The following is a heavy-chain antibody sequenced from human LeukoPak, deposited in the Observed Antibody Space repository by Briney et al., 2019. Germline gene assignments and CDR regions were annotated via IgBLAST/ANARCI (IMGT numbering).Heavy chain of an antibody. CDR2: IYTGGST. Sequence: SETLSLTCTVSGGSITTNYWSWIRQPAGKGLEWIGRIYTGGSTNYNPSLKSRVTMSVDTSKSQFSLKLNSVTAADTAVYYCARSGSITVSGSLPYWGQGTLVTVSS. V-gene: IGHV4-4*07. CDR1: GGSITTNY. J-gene: IGHJ4*02. CDR3: ARSGSITVSGSLPY. D-gene: IGHD6-19*01.